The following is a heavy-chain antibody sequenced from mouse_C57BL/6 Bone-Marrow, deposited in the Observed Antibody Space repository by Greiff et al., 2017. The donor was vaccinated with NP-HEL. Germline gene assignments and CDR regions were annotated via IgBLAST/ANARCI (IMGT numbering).Heavy chain of an antibody. J-gene: IGHJ2*01. V-gene: IGHV1-64*01. CDR1: GYTFTSYW. CDR3: ARPIYYDYPDY. D-gene: IGHD2-4*01. Sequence: VKLQQPGAELVKPGASVKLSCKASGYTFTSYWMHWVKQRPGQGLEWIGMIHPNSGSTNYNEKFKSKATLTVDKSSSTAYMQLSSLTSEDSAVYYCARPIYYDYPDYWGQGTTLTVSS. CDR2: IHPNSGST.